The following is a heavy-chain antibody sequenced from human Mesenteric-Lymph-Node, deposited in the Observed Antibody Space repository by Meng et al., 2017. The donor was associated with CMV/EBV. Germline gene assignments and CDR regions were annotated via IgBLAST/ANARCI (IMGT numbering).Heavy chain of an antibody. D-gene: IGHD4-23*01. CDR2: IKEDGSEK. CDR1: GFIFSNYW. V-gene: IGHV3-7*01. J-gene: IGHJ5*02. CDR3: TRDEAVTRFGP. Sequence: GESLKISCAASGFIFSNYWMSWVRQAPGKGLEWVAHIKEDGSEKNYADFLKGRFTISRDNAQNLLYLQLNSLRGDDTAVYFCTRDEAVTRFGPWGRGTLVTVSS.